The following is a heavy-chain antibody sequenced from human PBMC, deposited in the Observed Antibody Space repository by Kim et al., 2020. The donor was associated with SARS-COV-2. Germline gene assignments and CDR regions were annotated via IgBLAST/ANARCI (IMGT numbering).Heavy chain of an antibody. V-gene: IGHV3-33*01. Sequence: SLRLSCAASGFTFSSYGMHWVRQAPGKGLEWVAVIWYDGSNKYYADSVKGRFTISRDNSKNTLYLQMNSLRAEDTAVYYCARDVDTGMVRQQYYYGIDVWGQGTTVTVSS. CDR1: GFTFSSYG. D-gene: IGHD5-18*01. CDR3: ARDVDTGMVRQQYYYGIDV. CDR2: IWYDGSNK. J-gene: IGHJ6*02.